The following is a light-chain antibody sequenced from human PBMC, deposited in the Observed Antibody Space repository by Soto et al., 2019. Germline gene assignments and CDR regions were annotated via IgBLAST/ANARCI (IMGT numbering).Light chain of an antibody. V-gene: IGLV2-14*01. CDR2: DVS. J-gene: IGLJ1*01. CDR1: SSDVGGYNY. Sequence: SVLTQPASVSGSPGQSITISCTGTSSDVGGYNYVSWYQQHPDKAPKVMIYDVSSLPSGVSNRFSGSKSGNTASLTISGLQAEDEADYYCSSYRSGSTHYVFGTGTKVTV. CDR3: SSYRSGSTHYV.